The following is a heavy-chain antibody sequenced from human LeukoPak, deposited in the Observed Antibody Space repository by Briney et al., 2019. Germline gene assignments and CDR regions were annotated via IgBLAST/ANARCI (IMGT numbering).Heavy chain of an antibody. J-gene: IGHJ4*02. D-gene: IGHD6-19*01. V-gene: IGHV3-23*01. Sequence: PGGTLRLSCVGSGFTFSRHGMSWVRHAPGKGLEWVSSISGSGGSTYYADSVKGRFTISRDNSKNTLYLQMNSLRAEDTAVYYCARRSGIAVAGAFDYWGQGTLVTVSS. CDR1: GFTFSRHG. CDR3: ARRSGIAVAGAFDY. CDR2: ISGSGGST.